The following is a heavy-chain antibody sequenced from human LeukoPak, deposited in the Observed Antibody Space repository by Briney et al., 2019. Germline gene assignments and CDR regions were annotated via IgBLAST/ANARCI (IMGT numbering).Heavy chain of an antibody. J-gene: IGHJ5*02. Sequence: SETLSLTCTVSGGSISSYYWSWIRQPPGKGLEWLGYIYYSGSTNYNPSLKSRVTISVDTSKNQFSLRLSSVTAAGADTAVYYCVREVNHYGLRRNSFDPWGQGLKVTVSS. V-gene: IGHV4-59*12. D-gene: IGHD3/OR15-3a*01. CDR3: VREVNHYGLRRNSFDP. CDR2: IYYSGST. CDR1: GGSISSYY.